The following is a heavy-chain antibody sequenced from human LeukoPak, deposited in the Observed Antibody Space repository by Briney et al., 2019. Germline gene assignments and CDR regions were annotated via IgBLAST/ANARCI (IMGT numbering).Heavy chain of an antibody. CDR1: GGSISSSSYY. V-gene: IGHV4-39*07. D-gene: IGHD3-22*01. Sequence: SETLSLTCTVSGGSISSSSYYWGWIRQPPGKELEWIGSIYYSGSTYYNPSLKSRVTISVDTSKNQFSLKLSSVTAADTAVYYCASFTDYYDSSGYYFGYWGQGTLVTVSS. CDR2: IYYSGST. J-gene: IGHJ4*02. CDR3: ASFTDYYDSSGYYFGY.